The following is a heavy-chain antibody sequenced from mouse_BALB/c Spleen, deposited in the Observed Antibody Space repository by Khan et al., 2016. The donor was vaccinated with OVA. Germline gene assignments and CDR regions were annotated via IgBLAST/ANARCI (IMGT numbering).Heavy chain of an antibody. Sequence: QVQLQQPGAELVKPGASVKLSCKTSGYTFTSYWIQWVKQRPGQGLGWIGQIFPGTGTTYYNENFKGKATLTVDTSSSTAYMQLSGLTSEDSAGYFCARGYFGNYEFVYWGQGTLVTVSP. CDR1: GYTFTSYW. CDR3: ARGYFGNYEFVY. CDR2: IFPGTGTT. D-gene: IGHD2-1*01. J-gene: IGHJ3*01. V-gene: IGHV1S132*01.